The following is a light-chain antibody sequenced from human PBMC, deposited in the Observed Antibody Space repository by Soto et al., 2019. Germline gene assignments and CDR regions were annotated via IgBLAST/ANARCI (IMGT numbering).Light chain of an antibody. V-gene: IGKV3-20*01. CDR1: QNVSSNL. CDR2: GAS. CDR3: QQFGTSRLT. Sequence: EIVMTQSPATLSVSPGERATLSCRASQNVSSNLLVWYQQHPGQAPRLLIYGASSRATGIPDRFSGSGSGTDFTLTISRLEPEDFAMYYCQQFGTSRLTFGGGTKVDIK. J-gene: IGKJ4*01.